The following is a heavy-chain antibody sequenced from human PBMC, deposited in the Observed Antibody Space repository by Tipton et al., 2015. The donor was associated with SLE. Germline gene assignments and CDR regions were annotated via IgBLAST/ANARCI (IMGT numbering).Heavy chain of an antibody. CDR2: IYYSGST. Sequence: TLSLTCTVSGGSVSSGSYYWSWIRQPPGKGLEWIGYIYYSGSTNYNPSLKSRVTISVDTSKNQFSLKLSSVTAADTAVYYCARRTGGVTLGYWGQGTLVTVSS. CDR3: ARRTGGVTLGY. D-gene: IGHD2-21*02. J-gene: IGHJ4*02. CDR1: GGSVSSGSYY. V-gene: IGHV4-61*01.